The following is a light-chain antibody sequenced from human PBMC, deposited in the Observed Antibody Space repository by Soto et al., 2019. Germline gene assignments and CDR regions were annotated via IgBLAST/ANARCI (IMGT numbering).Light chain of an antibody. CDR1: SXDVGVYIY. CDR2: EVS. V-gene: IGLV2-14*01. J-gene: IGLJ1*01. Sequence: ALTQPASVSGSPGQSITISCTGTSXDVGVYIYVSWYQQHPGKAPKLMIYEVSNRPSGVSNRFSGSKSGNTAFLTISGLQAEDEADYYCSSYSRSSFYVFGTGTKVTVL. CDR3: SSYSRSSFYV.